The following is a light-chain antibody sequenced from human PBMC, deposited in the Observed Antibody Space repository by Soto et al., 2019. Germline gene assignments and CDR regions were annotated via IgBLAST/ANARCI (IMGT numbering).Light chain of an antibody. J-gene: IGKJ5*01. CDR2: GAS. V-gene: IGKV3-15*01. CDR1: QSVSSN. Sequence: EIVMTQSPATLSVSPGERATLSCRASQSVSSNLAWYQQKPGQAPRLLIYGASTRATGIPARFSGSGSGTEFTLTISSLQSEDFAVYDCQQDNNWPPITVGQGTRLEIK. CDR3: QQDNNWPPIT.